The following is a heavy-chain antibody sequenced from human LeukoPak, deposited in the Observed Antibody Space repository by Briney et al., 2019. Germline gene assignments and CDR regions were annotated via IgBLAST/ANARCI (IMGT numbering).Heavy chain of an antibody. CDR3: ARDSSRAYSGYDAPGVDC. CDR2: ISPSSTYI. V-gene: IGHV3-21*01. Sequence: GGSLRLSCAASGFTFSSYTLNWVRQAPGKGLEWVSSISPSSTYIHYADSVKGRFAISRDNAKNPLHLQMNSLRAEDTAVYYCARDSSRAYSGYDAPGVDCWGQGTLVTVSS. CDR1: GFTFSSYT. D-gene: IGHD5-12*01. J-gene: IGHJ4*02.